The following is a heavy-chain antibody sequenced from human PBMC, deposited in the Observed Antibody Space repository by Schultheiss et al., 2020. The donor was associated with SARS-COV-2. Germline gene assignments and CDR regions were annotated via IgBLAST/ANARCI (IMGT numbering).Heavy chain of an antibody. D-gene: IGHD1-26*01. V-gene: IGHV3-30*07. J-gene: IGHJ3*02. CDR2: ISYDGSNK. Sequence: GGSLRLSCAASGFTFSSYAMSWVRQAPGKGLEWVAVISYDGSNKYYADSVKGRFTISRDNAKNTLYLQMNSLRAEDTAVYYCARDWFPTGIVGASLDAFDIWGQGTMVTVSS. CDR3: ARDWFPTGIVGASLDAFDI. CDR1: GFTFSSYA.